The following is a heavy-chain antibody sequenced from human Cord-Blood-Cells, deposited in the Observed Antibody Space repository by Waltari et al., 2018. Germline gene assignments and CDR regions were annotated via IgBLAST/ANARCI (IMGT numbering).Heavy chain of an antibody. CDR1: GFTFSSYW. CDR2: INRDGSST. D-gene: IGHD2-2*01. CDR3: ARGDVYCSSTSCFPFDY. V-gene: IGHV3-74*01. Sequence: EVQLVESGGGLVQPGGSLRLSCAASGFTFSSYWMHWVRQAPGKGLVLVSRINRDGSSTSYADSVKGRFTISRDNAKNTLYLQMNSLRAEDTAVYYCARGDVYCSSTSCFPFDYWGQGTLVTVSS. J-gene: IGHJ4*02.